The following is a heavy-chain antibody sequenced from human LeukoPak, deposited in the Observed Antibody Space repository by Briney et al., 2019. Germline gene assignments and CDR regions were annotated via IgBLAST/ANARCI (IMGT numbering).Heavy chain of an antibody. V-gene: IGHV1-8*01. Sequence: ASVKVSCKASGYTFTNFDINWVRQATGQGLEWMGWMNPKTGNTGSAQKFQGRVTITGNTSISTAYMELSSLRSEDTAVYYCVGIYYSNAFDIWGQGTMVTVSS. J-gene: IGHJ3*02. D-gene: IGHD4-11*01. CDR3: VGIYYSNAFDI. CDR1: GYTFTNFD. CDR2: MNPKTGNT.